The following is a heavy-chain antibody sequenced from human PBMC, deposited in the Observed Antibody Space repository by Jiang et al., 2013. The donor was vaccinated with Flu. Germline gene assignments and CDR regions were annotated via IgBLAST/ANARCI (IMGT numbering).Heavy chain of an antibody. CDR2: ISDSGVGT. D-gene: IGHD3-22*01. CDR1: GFTFSIYA. J-gene: IGHJ4*02. CDR3: AKDHIPGGY. V-gene: IGHV3-23*01. Sequence: QLLESGGGLVQPGGSLRLSCAASGFTFSIYAMSWVRQAPGKGLEWVSAISDSGVGTHYADSVKGRFTISRDNSKNTLFLQMNSLRADDTAVYYCAKDHIPGGYWGQGNLVTVSS.